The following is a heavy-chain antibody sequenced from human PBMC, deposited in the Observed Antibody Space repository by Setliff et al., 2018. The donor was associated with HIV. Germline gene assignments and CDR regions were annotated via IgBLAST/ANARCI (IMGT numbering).Heavy chain of an antibody. J-gene: IGHJ4*02. CDR1: GFTFTNFE. CDR2: INTTSSPI. D-gene: IGHD3-10*01. V-gene: IGHV3-48*03. Sequence: GGSLRLSCAASGFTFTNFEFNWVRQAPGKGLEWISYINTTSSPIYYADSVKGRFTISRDNSKNTLYLQMNSLRPEDTAVYYCARVRLYNNALDYWGQGTLVTVSS. CDR3: ARVRLYNNALDY.